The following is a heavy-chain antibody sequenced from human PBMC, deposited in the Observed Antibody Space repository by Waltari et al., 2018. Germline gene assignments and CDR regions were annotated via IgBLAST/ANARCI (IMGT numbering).Heavy chain of an antibody. J-gene: IGHJ6*03. CDR2: IKQDGSEN. CDR3: ARVFVYGANSGKRPMDV. Sequence: EVQMVESGGGLVQPGGSLRLSCAASGFTFSSDWLSGVRQAPGKGLEWVANIKQDGSENYYVDSVKGRFTISRDDAKNSLYLQMNSLRNEDTAVYFCARVFVYGANSGKRPMDVWGKGTTVTVSS. CDR1: GFTFSSDW. V-gene: IGHV3-7*01. D-gene: IGHD4-17*01.